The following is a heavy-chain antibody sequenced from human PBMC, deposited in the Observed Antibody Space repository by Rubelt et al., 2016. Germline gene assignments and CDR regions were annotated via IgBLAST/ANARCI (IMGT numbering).Heavy chain of an antibody. J-gene: IGHJ4*02. CDR2: INHSGST. CDR3: ARGKEGLGVTMMDY. D-gene: IGHD3-22*01. CDR1: GGSFSGYY. V-gene: IGHV4-34*01. Sequence: QVQLQQWGAGLLKPSETLSLTCAVYGGSFSGYYWSWIRQPPGKGLEWIGEINHSGSTNYNPSLKSRVTIAVDTSKNQVSLKRRSVTAADTAEYYCARGKEGLGVTMMDYWGQGTLVTVSS.